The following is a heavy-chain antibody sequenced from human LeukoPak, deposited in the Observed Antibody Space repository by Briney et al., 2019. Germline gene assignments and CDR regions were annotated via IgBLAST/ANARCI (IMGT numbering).Heavy chain of an antibody. CDR2: ISSTSSYI. V-gene: IGHV3-21*01. CDR3: ARDGFPAAYDY. CDR1: GFTFSSYT. D-gene: IGHD2-15*01. J-gene: IGHJ4*02. Sequence: GGSLRLSCAASGFTFSSYTMNWVRQAPGKGLEWVSSISSTSSYIYYADSVKGRFTISGDNAKNLLYLQMNSLRAEDTAVYYCARDGFPAAYDYWGQGTLVTVSS.